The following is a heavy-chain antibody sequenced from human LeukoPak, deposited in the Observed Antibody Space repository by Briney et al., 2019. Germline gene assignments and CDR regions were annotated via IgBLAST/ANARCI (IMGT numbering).Heavy chain of an antibody. D-gene: IGHD4/OR15-4a*01. J-gene: IGHJ4*02. CDR1: GFTVSSNS. V-gene: IGHV3-53*01. CDR2: IYSAGKT. Sequence: PGGSLRLSCTVSGFTVSSNSMSWVRQAPGKGLEWVSFIYSAGKTHYSDSVKGRFTISMDNSKNTLYLQMNSLRAEDTAVYYCARRAGAYSHPYDYWGQGTLVTVSS. CDR3: ARRAGAYSHPYDY.